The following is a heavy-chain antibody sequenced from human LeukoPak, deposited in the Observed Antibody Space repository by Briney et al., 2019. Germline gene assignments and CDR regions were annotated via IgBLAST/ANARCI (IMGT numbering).Heavy chain of an antibody. CDR2: ISAYNGNT. V-gene: IGHV1-18*01. J-gene: IGHJ6*03. Sequence: ASVKVSCTASGYTFTSYGISWVRQAPGQGLEWMGWISAYNGNTNYAQKLQGRVTMTTDTSTSTAYMELRSLRSDDTAVYYCTRDSIAARPQDYYHYYYYMDVWGKGTTVTVSS. CDR3: TRDSIAARPQDYYHYYYYMDV. CDR1: GYTFTSYG. D-gene: IGHD6-6*01.